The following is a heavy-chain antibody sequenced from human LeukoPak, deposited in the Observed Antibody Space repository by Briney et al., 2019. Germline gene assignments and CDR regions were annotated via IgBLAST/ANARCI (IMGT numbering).Heavy chain of an antibody. CDR3: ARRAGEYFQH. CDR1: GYSFTNYW. CDR2: IYPGDSDT. Sequence: GESLQISCVGSGYSFTNYWIGYVRQMPGKSLEWIGIIYPGDSDTRYSPSFQGQVTISADKSINTAYLQWGSLKASDTAMYYCARRAGEYFQHWGQGTLVTASS. J-gene: IGHJ1*01. V-gene: IGHV5-51*01. D-gene: IGHD3-10*01.